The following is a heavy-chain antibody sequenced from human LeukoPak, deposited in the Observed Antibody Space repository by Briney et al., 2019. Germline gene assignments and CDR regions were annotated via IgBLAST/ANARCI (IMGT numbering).Heavy chain of an antibody. V-gene: IGHV4-34*01. CDR1: GGSFSGYY. CDR3: AGGIVVVPGAILFYNWYDP. CDR2: INHSGST. D-gene: IGHD2-2*02. Sequence: SETLSLTCAVYGGSFSGYYWSWIRQPPGKGLEWIGEINHSGSTNYNPSLKSRVTISVDTSKNQFSLKLSSVTAADTAGYYCAGGIVVVPGAILFYNWYDPWGQGTLVTVSS. J-gene: IGHJ5*02.